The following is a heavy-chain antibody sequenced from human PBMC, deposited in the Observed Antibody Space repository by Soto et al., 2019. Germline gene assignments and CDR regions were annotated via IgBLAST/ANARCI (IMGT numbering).Heavy chain of an antibody. Sequence: ESLKISCAASGFIFRNHVLNWVRQAPGKGLEWVSAIDNSGDGSFYADSVKGRFIISRDNSNDTVFLHMNNLRLEDTAFYYCAKIPSRGMIFGAGSWGQGALVTVSS. D-gene: IGHD3-3*01. CDR2: IDNSGDGS. V-gene: IGHV3-23*05. CDR3: AKIPSRGMIFGAGS. CDR1: GFIFRNHV. J-gene: IGHJ5*02.